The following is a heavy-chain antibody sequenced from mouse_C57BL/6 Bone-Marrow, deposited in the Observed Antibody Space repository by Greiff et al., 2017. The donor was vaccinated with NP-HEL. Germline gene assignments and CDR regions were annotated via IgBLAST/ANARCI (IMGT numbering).Heavy chain of an antibody. Sequence: VQLQQSGAELVRPGASVKLSCKASGYTFTDYYINWVKQRPGQGLEWIARIYPGSGNTYDNETFTGKATLTAEKSSSTAYMQLSRLPSEDSAVYFCAAEGIYYYGSSYGYWGQGTTLTVAS. D-gene: IGHD1-1*01. V-gene: IGHV1-76*01. J-gene: IGHJ2*01. CDR3: AAEGIYYYGSSYGY. CDR1: GYTFTDYY. CDR2: IYPGSGNT.